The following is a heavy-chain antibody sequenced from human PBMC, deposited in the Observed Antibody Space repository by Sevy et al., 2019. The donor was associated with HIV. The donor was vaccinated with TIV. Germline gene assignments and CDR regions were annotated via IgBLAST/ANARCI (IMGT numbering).Heavy chain of an antibody. CDR3: ARDTNYYGSGSYDY. V-gene: IGHV3-7*01. J-gene: IGHJ4*02. CDR1: GFTFSSYW. Sequence: GGSLRLSCAASGFTFSSYWMSWVRQAPGKGLEWVANIKQDGSEKYYVDSVKGRFTISRDNAKNSLYLQMNGLRAEDTAVYYCARDTNYYGSGSYDYWGQRTLVTVSS. CDR2: IKQDGSEK. D-gene: IGHD3-10*01.